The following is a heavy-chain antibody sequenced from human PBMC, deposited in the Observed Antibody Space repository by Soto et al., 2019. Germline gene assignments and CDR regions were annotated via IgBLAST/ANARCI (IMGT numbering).Heavy chain of an antibody. CDR1: VDSISSADYY. CDR3: ARDLGVDPKLYYYGRDV. V-gene: IGHV4-30-4*01. CDR2: IFYSGTT. D-gene: IGHD3-10*01. Sequence: PSETLSLTCTVSVDSISSADYYWSWIRQTPGKGLEWIGHIFYSGTTYYNPSLKSRLTISVDTSKNHFSLRLTSVTAADTAVYYCARDLGVDPKLYYYGRDVGGQGTTVTVSS. J-gene: IGHJ6*02.